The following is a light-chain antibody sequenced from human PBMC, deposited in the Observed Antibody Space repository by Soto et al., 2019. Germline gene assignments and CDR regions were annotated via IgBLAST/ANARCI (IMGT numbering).Light chain of an antibody. CDR3: QQYNTWPRGT. CDR1: QSVSSN. J-gene: IGKJ3*01. Sequence: EVVMTQSPATLSESPGERATLSCRASQSVSSNLAWYQHKPGQAPRLLISGASTRATGVPARFSGSGSGTDFTLTISSLQSEDFAVYYCQQYNTWPRGTFGPGTKVDIK. CDR2: GAS. V-gene: IGKV3-15*01.